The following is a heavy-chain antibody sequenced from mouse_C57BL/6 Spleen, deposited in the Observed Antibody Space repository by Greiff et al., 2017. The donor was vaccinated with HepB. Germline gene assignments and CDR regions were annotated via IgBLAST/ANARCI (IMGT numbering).Heavy chain of an antibody. CDR2: ISAGGSYT. D-gene: IGHD2-3*01. Sequence: EVHVVESGGGLVKPGASLKLSCAASGFTFSSYAMSWVRQTPEKRLEWVATISAGGSYTYYPDNVKGRFTISRDNAKNTLYMQMSQLTSEDTAMYYCARDREEIYDYFDYWGQGTTLTVSS. J-gene: IGHJ2*01. CDR1: GFTFSSYA. CDR3: ARDREEIYDYFDY. V-gene: IGHV5-4*01.